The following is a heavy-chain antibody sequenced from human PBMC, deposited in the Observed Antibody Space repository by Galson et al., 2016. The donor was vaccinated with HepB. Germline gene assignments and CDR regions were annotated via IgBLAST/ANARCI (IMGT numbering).Heavy chain of an antibody. CDR2: IVPMFHKP. J-gene: IGHJ6*03. D-gene: IGHD6-19*01. V-gene: IGHV1-69*13. CDR1: GGTFSAFA. Sequence: SVKVSCKASGGTFSAFAINWVRQAPGQGLEWMGGIVPMFHKPDYAQKFKGRVTITADDSASTGYMEVNSLRSEDTAMYYCVRARREAVDQPEHDYYYYYYHWDGWGQGTAGTVSS. CDR3: VRARREAVDQPEHDYYYYYYHWDG.